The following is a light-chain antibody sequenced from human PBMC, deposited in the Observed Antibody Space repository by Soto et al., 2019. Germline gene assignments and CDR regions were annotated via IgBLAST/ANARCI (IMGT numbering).Light chain of an antibody. V-gene: IGKV3-15*01. Sequence: EIVMTQSPATLSVSPGERATLSCRASQSVSSKLAWYQHKPGQAPRLLIYDTSTRAAGIPARFTGSGSGTDFTLTIGRLEPEDFAVYYCQQYGSSPITFGQGTRLEIK. CDR2: DTS. CDR1: QSVSSK. J-gene: IGKJ5*01. CDR3: QQYGSSPIT.